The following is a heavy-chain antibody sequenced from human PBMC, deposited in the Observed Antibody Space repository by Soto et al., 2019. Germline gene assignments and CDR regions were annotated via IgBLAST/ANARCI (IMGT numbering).Heavy chain of an antibody. D-gene: IGHD3-3*01. CDR3: AKRTLRRLRFVETH. J-gene: IGHJ4*02. V-gene: IGHV4-4*02. Sequence: SETLSLTCTVSGDSMSNTNWWSWVRQPPGKGLEWIGEIYHSGSTNYNPSFKSRVTISVDKSKNQFSLNLTSVTAADAAVYYCAKRTLRRLRFVETHWGQGTLVTVSS. CDR2: IYHSGST. CDR1: GDSMSNTNW.